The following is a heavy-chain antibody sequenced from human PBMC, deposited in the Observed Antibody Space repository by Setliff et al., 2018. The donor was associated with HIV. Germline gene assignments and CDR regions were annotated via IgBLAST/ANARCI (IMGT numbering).Heavy chain of an antibody. V-gene: IGHV3-66*02. CDR1: GFIVSSNY. CDR2: IYSGGST. J-gene: IGHJ6*03. CDR3: ARVMGNMVRGLSIYFYYYYMDV. Sequence: LRLSCAAAGFIVSSNYMSWVRQAPGKGLEWVSVIYSGGSTYYADSVKGRFTISRDNSKDTLYLQINSLRADDTAVYYCARVMGNMVRGLSIYFYYYYMDVWGKGTTVTVSS. D-gene: IGHD3-10*01.